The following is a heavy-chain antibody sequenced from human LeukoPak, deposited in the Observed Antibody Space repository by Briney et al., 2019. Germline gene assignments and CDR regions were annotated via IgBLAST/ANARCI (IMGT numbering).Heavy chain of an antibody. Sequence: ASVKVSCKASGYTFTSYDINWVRQATGQGLEWMGWMNPNSGNTGYAQKFQGRVTMTWDTSISTAYMELSSLRSEDTAVSYCARVSAPRDYDTNGYHYGPDYGMDVWGQGTTVTVSS. CDR1: GYTFTSYD. CDR3: ARVSAPRDYDTNGYHYGPDYGMDV. D-gene: IGHD3-22*01. J-gene: IGHJ6*02. V-gene: IGHV1-8*01. CDR2: MNPNSGNT.